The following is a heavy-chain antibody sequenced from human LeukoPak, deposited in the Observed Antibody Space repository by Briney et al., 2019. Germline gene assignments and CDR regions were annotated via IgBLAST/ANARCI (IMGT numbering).Heavy chain of an antibody. D-gene: IGHD6-13*01. CDR3: ARDFRAGNTDYGMDV. CDR1: GGSISSGGYY. Sequence: PSQTLSLTCTVSGGSISSGGYYWSWIRQHPGKGLEWIGYIYYSGSTYYNPSLKSRITISVHTSKNQFSLKLSSVTAADTAVYYCARDFRAGNTDYGMDVWGQGTTVTVSS. J-gene: IGHJ6*02. CDR2: IYYSGST. V-gene: IGHV4-31*03.